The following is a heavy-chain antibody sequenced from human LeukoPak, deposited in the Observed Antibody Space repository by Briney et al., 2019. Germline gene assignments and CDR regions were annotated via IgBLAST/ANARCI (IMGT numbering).Heavy chain of an antibody. CDR2: VSGSGDST. J-gene: IGHJ4*02. CDR1: GFSFSSYA. D-gene: IGHD6-13*01. CDR3: AKATYSSSWNLYFDY. Sequence: GESLRLSCATSGFSFSSYAMSWVRQAPGKGLEWVSSVSGSGDSTYYADSVKGRFTISRDNSKNTLYLQMNSLRAEDTAVYHCAKATYSSSWNLYFDYWGQGTLVTVSS. V-gene: IGHV3-23*01.